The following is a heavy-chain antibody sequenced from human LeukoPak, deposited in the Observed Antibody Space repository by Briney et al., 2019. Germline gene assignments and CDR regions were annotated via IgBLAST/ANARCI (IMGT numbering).Heavy chain of an antibody. CDR1: GFTFSSYA. D-gene: IGHD3-3*01. CDR3: AKGSGLLRFLDY. V-gene: IGHV3-30*04. Sequence: GRSLRLSCAASGFTFSSYAMHWVRQAPGKGLEWVAVISYDGSNKYYADSVKGRFTISRDNSKNTLYLQMNSLRAEDTAVYYRAKGSGLLRFLDYWGQGTLVTVSS. J-gene: IGHJ4*02. CDR2: ISYDGSNK.